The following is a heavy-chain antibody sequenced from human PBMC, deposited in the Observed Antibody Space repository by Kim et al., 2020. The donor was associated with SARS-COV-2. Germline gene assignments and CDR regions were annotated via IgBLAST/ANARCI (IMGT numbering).Heavy chain of an antibody. J-gene: IGHJ4*02. D-gene: IGHD3-22*01. V-gene: IGHV3-64D*06. CDR3: VKQYYYDSSGYYLLGLFGY. CDR1: GFTFSSYA. Sequence: GGSLRLSCSASGFTFSSYAMHWVRQAPGKGLEYVSAISSNGGSTYYADSVKGRFTISRDNSKNTLYLQMSSLRAEDTAVYYCVKQYYYDSSGYYLLGLFGYWGQGTLVTVSS. CDR2: ISSNGGST.